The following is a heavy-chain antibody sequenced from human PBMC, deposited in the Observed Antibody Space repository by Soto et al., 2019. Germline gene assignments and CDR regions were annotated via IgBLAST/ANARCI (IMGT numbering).Heavy chain of an antibody. CDR3: ARRYRGGRNCYSYFDF. Sequence: SETLSLTCTVSVGSINSGDYYWSWIRQPPGKGLEWIGYISYSGITYYNPSLKSRLTISVDTSKNQFSLKLTSVTAADTAVYYCARRYRGGRNCYSYFDFWGQGTLVTVSS. CDR1: VGSINSGDYY. D-gene: IGHD2-15*01. CDR2: ISYSGIT. J-gene: IGHJ4*02. V-gene: IGHV4-30-4*01.